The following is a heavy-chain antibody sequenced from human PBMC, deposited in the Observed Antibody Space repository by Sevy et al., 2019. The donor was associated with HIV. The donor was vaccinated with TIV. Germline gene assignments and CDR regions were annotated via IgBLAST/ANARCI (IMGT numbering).Heavy chain of an antibody. Sequence: VSVKVSCKASGDTFTNNYMHWVRQAPGQGLEWMGIINPSGGNASYAQKFQGRVTMTGDTSTSTLYMDLGSLRSEDTAVYYCVRADPAQHFDSWGQGTLVTVSS. CDR3: VRADPAQHFDS. CDR1: GDTFTNNY. J-gene: IGHJ4*02. CDR2: INPSGGNA. V-gene: IGHV1-46*01.